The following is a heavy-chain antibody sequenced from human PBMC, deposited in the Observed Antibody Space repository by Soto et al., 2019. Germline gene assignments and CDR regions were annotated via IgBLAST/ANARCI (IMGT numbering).Heavy chain of an antibody. V-gene: IGHV5-10-1*01. J-gene: IGHJ4*02. CDR2: IDPSDSYT. CDR1: GYSFTSYW. CDR3: ARHPPMVRGISWGFDY. Sequence: EVQLVQSGAEVKKPGESLRISCKGSGYSFTSYWISWVRQMPGKGLEWMGRIDPSDSYTNYSPSFQGHVTISANKSISTAYLQWSSLKASDTAMYYCARHPPMVRGISWGFDYWGQGTLVTVSS. D-gene: IGHD3-10*01.